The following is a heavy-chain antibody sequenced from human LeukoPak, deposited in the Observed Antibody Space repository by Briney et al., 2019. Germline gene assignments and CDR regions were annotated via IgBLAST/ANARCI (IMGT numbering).Heavy chain of an antibody. CDR1: GGTFSSYA. D-gene: IGHD2-2*01. CDR3: ARDRGYCSSTSCYLPRVRLDY. CDR2: IIPIFGTA. V-gene: IGHV1-69*01. Sequence: SAKVSCKASGGTFSSYAISWVRQAPGQGLEWMGGIIPIFGTANYAQKFQGRATITADESTSTAYMELSSLRSEDTAVYYCARDRGYCSSTSCYLPRVRLDYWGQGTLVTVSS. J-gene: IGHJ4*02.